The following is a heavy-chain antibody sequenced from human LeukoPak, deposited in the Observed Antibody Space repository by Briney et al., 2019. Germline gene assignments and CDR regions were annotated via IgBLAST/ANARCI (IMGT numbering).Heavy chain of an antibody. CDR3: ARGKGYCSSTSCYKGGWFDP. Sequence: GGSLRLSCAASGFTFSSYWMHWVRQAPGKGLVWVSRINTDGSSTSYADSVKGRFTISRDNAKNTLYLQMNSLRAEDTAVYYCARGKGYCSSTSCYKGGWFDPWGQGTLVTVSS. CDR1: GFTFSSYW. J-gene: IGHJ5*02. V-gene: IGHV3-74*01. CDR2: INTDGSST. D-gene: IGHD2-2*02.